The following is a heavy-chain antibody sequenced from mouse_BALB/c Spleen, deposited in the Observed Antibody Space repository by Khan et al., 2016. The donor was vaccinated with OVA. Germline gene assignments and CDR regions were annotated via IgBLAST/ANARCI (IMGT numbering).Heavy chain of an antibody. CDR1: GFSLNNYS. CDR3: ARRGYDYGRGALFAY. CDR2: IWSAGST. Sequence: QVQLMESGPGLVQPSQSLSITCTVSGFSLNNYSVHWVRQSPGKGLEWLGVIWSAGSTDYNAAFISRLTISKDNSRSQVFFKMNSLQPNDTAIYXCARRGYDYGRGALFAYWGQGTPVTVSA. V-gene: IGHV2-2*02. J-gene: IGHJ3*01. D-gene: IGHD2-4*01.